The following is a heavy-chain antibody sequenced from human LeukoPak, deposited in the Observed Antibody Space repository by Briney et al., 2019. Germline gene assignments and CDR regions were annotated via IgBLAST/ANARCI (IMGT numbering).Heavy chain of an antibody. V-gene: IGHV5-51*01. CDR2: IYPGDSDT. Sequence: GGALKISCKGAGYSFTSYWIGWVRRMPGKGVGWMGIIYPGDSDTRYSPSFQGQVTISADKSISTAYLQWSSLKASDTAMYYCARALYSSSWSFDYWGQGTLVTVSS. CDR1: GYSFTSYW. CDR3: ARALYSSSWSFDY. D-gene: IGHD6-13*01. J-gene: IGHJ4*02.